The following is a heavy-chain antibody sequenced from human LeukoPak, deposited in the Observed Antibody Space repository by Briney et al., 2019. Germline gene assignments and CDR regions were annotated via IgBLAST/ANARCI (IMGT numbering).Heavy chain of an antibody. Sequence: SETLSLTCTVSGYSISSGYYWGWIRQPPGKGREWIGSIYHSGSTYYNPSLKSRVTISVDTSKNQFSLKLSSVTAADTAVYYCARDKVVGATLFDYWGQGTLVTVSS. CDR2: IYHSGST. CDR3: ARDKVVGATLFDY. CDR1: GYSISSGYY. V-gene: IGHV4-38-2*02. D-gene: IGHD1-26*01. J-gene: IGHJ4*02.